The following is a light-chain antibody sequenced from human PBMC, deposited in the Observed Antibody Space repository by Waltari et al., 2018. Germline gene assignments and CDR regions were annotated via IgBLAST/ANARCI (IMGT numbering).Light chain of an antibody. V-gene: IGKV3-11*01. J-gene: IGKJ3*01. CDR1: QSVSRY. Sequence: DIVLSQSPATLSLSPGERATLSCRASQSVSRYVAWYQQKPGQAPRLLIYDASNRATVIPVRFSGSGSWTDFTLTISSLGPEDFAVYYCLQHSNWPRFTFGPGTKVDIK. CDR2: DAS. CDR3: LQHSNWPRFT.